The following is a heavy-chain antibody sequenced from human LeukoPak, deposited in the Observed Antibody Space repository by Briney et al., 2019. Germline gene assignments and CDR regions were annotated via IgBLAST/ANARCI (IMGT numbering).Heavy chain of an antibody. CDR2: ISSSSSYI. J-gene: IGHJ4*02. CDR1: GFTFSSYS. D-gene: IGHD2-2*01. CDR3: ARSLGYCSSTSCLEKDYFDY. V-gene: IGHV3-21*01. Sequence: GGSLRLSCAASGFTFSSYSMNWVRQAPGKGLEWVSSISSSSSYIYYADSVEGRFTISRDNAKNSLYLQMNSLRAEDTAVYYCARSLGYCSSTSCLEKDYFDYWGQGTLVTVSS.